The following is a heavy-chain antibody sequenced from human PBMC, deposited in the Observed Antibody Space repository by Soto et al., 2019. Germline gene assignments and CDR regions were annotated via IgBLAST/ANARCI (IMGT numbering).Heavy chain of an antibody. D-gene: IGHD6-13*01. Sequence: SVKVYCKASGGTFSSYAISWVRQAPGQGFEWMGGIIPIFGTANYAQKFQGRVTITADESTSTAYMELSSLKASDTAMYYCARLRDWSSSWYSCFDYWGQGTLVTVSS. CDR2: IIPIFGTA. CDR1: GGTFSSYA. CDR3: ARLRDWSSSWYSCFDY. V-gene: IGHV1-69*13. J-gene: IGHJ4*02.